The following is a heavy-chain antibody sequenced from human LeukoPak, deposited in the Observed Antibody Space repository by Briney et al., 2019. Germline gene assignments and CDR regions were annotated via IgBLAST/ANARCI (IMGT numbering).Heavy chain of an antibody. CDR3: AKDREGLSSGYDLEYFNY. D-gene: IGHD5-12*01. V-gene: IGHV3-23*01. CDR1: GFTFSSYA. CDR2: ISGGGGTT. J-gene: IGHJ4*02. Sequence: PGGSLRLSCAASGFTFSSYAMNWVRQAPGKGLEWVSAISGGGGTTYYADSVKGRFTISRDNSKNTLFLQMSSLRAEDTAVYYCAKDREGLSSGYDLEYFNYWGQGTLVTVPS.